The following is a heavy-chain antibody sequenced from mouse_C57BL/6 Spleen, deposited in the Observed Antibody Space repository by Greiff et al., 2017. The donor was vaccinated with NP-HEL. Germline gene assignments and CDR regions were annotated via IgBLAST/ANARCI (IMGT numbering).Heavy chain of an antibody. Sequence: EVQLVESGPELVKPGASVKMSCKASGYTFTDYNMHWVKQSHGKSLEWIGYINPNNGGTSYNQKFKGKATLTVNKSSSTAYMELRSLTSEDSAVYYCSPLYYYAMDYWGQGTSVTVSS. V-gene: IGHV1-22*01. J-gene: IGHJ4*01. CDR2: INPNNGGT. CDR1: GYTFTDYN. CDR3: SPLYYYAMDY.